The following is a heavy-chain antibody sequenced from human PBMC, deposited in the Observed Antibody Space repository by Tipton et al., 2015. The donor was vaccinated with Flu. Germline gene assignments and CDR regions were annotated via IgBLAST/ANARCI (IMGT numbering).Heavy chain of an antibody. CDR3: ARWGSSGDVVI. D-gene: IGHD6-19*01. CDR2: IYHSGST. V-gene: IGHV4-38-2*01. CDR1: GYSISSGYY. Sequence: TLSLTCAVSGYSISSGYYWGWIRQPPGKGLEWIGSIYHSGSTYYNPSPKSRVTISVDTSRNQFSLKLSSVTAADTAVYYCARWGSSGDVVIWGQGTMVTVSS. J-gene: IGHJ3*02.